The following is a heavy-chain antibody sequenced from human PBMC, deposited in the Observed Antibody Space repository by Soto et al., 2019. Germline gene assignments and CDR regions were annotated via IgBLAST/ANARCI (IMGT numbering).Heavy chain of an antibody. Sequence: PSQTLSLTCDISGDSVSSHSAAWNWIRQSPSRGLEWLGRTYYRSKWYNDYAVFVKSRIIINPDTSKNQFSLQLNSVTPEDTAVYNCARDDHCSDGSCYNLGDYWGQGTLVTVSS. J-gene: IGHJ4*02. CDR1: GDSVSSHSAA. V-gene: IGHV6-1*01. CDR3: ARDDHCSDGSCYNLGDY. CDR2: TYYRSKWYN. D-gene: IGHD2-15*01.